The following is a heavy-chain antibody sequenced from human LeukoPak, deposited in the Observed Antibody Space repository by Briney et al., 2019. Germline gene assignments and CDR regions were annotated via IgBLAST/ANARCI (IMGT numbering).Heavy chain of an antibody. CDR1: GFTFSSYG. V-gene: IGHV3-33*02. D-gene: IGHD2-21*02. CDR3: GRVYCGGNCYSPPLLDY. CDR2: IWYDGSNK. J-gene: IGHJ4*02. Sequence: GGSLRLSCAASGFTFSSYGMQWVRQAPGKGLEWVAGIWYDGSNKNYGDSAKGRFTISRDNSKNTLFLQMDSLRAEDTAVYYCGRVYCGGNCYSPPLLDYWGQGTLVIVSA.